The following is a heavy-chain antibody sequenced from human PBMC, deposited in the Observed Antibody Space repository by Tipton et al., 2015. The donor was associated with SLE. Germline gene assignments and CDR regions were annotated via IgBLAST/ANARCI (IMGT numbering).Heavy chain of an antibody. Sequence: TLSLTCSVSGGSITSSSYYWGWIRQPPGKGLEWIGSIYYTGTTPYYNSFLKSRVTMSVDTSKNQFSLRLTSVIAADTAVYYCARLHGYSYGLNWFDPWGQGTLISVSS. D-gene: IGHD5-18*01. CDR3: ARLHGYSYGLNWFDP. CDR2: IYYTGTTP. J-gene: IGHJ5*02. V-gene: IGHV4-39*07. CDR1: GGSITSSSYY.